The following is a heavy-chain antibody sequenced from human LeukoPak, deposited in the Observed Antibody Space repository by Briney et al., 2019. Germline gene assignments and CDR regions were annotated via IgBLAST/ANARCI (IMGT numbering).Heavy chain of an antibody. CDR1: GYTFTSYG. CDR2: ISAYNGNT. Sequence: ASVKVSCKASGYTFTSYGISWVRQAPGQGLEWMGWISAYNGNTNYAQKLQGRVTMTIDTSTSTVYMELRSLRSDDTAVYYCARVMDFWSGSHDYWGQGTLVTVSS. D-gene: IGHD3-3*01. J-gene: IGHJ4*02. V-gene: IGHV1-18*01. CDR3: ARVMDFWSGSHDY.